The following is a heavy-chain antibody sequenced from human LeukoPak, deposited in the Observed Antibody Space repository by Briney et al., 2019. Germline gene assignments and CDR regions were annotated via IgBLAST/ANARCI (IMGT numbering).Heavy chain of an antibody. D-gene: IGHD1-14*01. CDR1: GFTFSNYG. Sequence: GGSLRLSCAASGFTFSNYGMHWVRQAPGKGLEWVTFIRYDGNNKYYADSVKGRFTVSRDSSKNTLYLQMNSLRVEDTAVYYCATERNRYNDPEAFDYWGQRTAVTVSS. CDR3: ATERNRYNDPEAFDY. CDR2: IRYDGNNK. J-gene: IGHJ4*02. V-gene: IGHV3-30*02.